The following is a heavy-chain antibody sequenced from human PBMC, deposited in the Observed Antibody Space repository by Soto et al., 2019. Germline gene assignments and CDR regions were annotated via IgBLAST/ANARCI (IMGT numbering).Heavy chain of an antibody. J-gene: IGHJ5*02. D-gene: IGHD2-15*01. CDR1: GGSVSSSSYY. CDR2: VYYSGST. Sequence: SETLSLTCTVSGGSVSSSSYYWGWVRQPPGKGLEWIGSVYYSGSTNYNPSLESRVTISVDTSKNQFSLKLSSVTAADTAVYYCARDSPNYCSGGSCYSNWFDPWGQGTLVTVSS. CDR3: ARDSPNYCSGGSCYSNWFDP. V-gene: IGHV4-39*07.